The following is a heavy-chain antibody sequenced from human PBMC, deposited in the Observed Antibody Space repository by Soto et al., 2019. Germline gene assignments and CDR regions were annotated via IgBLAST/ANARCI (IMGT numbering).Heavy chain of an antibody. Sequence: SETLSLTCAVYGGSFSGYYWSWIRQPPGKGLEWIGEINHSGSTNYNPSLKSRVTISVDTSKNQFSLKLSSVTAADTAVHYCARERFRGITMIVAVINGWYFDLWGRGTLVTVSS. CDR2: INHSGST. CDR3: ARERFRGITMIVAVINGWYFDL. CDR1: GGSFSGYY. V-gene: IGHV4-34*01. J-gene: IGHJ2*01. D-gene: IGHD3-22*01.